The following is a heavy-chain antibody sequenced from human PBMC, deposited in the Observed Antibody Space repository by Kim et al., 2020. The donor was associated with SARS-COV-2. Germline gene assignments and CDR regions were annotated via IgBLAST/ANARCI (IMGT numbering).Heavy chain of an antibody. V-gene: IGHV4-31*03. CDR1: GGSISSCGYY. CDR3: ARDGAYCGGDCYPGAFDI. J-gene: IGHJ3*02. D-gene: IGHD2-21*02. CDR2: IYYSGST. Sequence: SETLSLTCTVSGGSISSCGYYWSWIRQHPGKGLEWIGYIYYSGSTYYNPSLKSRVTISVDTSKNQFSLKLSSVTAADTAVYYCARDGAYCGGDCYPGAFDIWGQGTMVTVSS.